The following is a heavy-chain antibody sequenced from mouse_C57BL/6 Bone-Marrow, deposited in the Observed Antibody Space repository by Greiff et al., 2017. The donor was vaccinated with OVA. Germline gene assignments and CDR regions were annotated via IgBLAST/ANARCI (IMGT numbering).Heavy chain of an antibody. V-gene: IGHV1-5*01. CDR2: IYPGNSET. Sequence: VQLQQSGTVLARPGASVKMSCKTSGYTFTSYWMHWVKQRPGQGLEWIGAIYPGNSETSYNQKVKGKAKLTAVTSASTAYMELSSLTNEDSAVYYCTRGGHYYGSSYGFAYWGQGTLVTVSA. D-gene: IGHD1-1*01. CDR1: GYTFTSYW. J-gene: IGHJ3*01. CDR3: TRGGHYYGSSYGFAY.